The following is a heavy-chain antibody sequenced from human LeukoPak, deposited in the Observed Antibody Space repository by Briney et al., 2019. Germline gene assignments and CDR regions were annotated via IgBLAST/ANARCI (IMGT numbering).Heavy chain of an antibody. CDR2: INPNSGGT. D-gene: IGHD1-7*01. CDR1: GYTFTGYY. CDR3: ARGMGTGTTGHLLGY. J-gene: IGHJ4*02. V-gene: IGHV1-2*02. Sequence: ASVKVSCKASGYTFTGYYMHWVRQAPGQGLEWMGWINPNSGGTNYAQKFQGRVTMTRETSISTAYMELSRLRSDDTAVYYCARGMGTGTTGHLLGYWGQGTLVTVSS.